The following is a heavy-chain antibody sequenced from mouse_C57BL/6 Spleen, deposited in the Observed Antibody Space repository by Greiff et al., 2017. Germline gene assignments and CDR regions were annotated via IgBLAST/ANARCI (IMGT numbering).Heavy chain of an antibody. CDR2: ISYDGSN. CDR1: GYSITSGYY. V-gene: IGHV3-6*01. J-gene: IGHJ4*01. D-gene: IGHD4-1*02. CDR3: ARGSTGTGAMDY. Sequence: ESGPGLVKPSQSLSLTCSVTGYSITSGYYWNWIRQFPGNKLEWMGYISYDGSNNYNPSLKNRSSITRDTSKNQFFLKLNSVTTEDTATYCCARGSTGTGAMDYWGQGTSVTVSS.